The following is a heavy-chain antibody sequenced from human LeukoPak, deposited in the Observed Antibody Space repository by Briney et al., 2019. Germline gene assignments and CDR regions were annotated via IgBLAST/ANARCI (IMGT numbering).Heavy chain of an antibody. D-gene: IGHD6-19*01. J-gene: IGHJ3*02. CDR1: GYTFTSYG. Sequence: GASVKVSCKASGYTFTSYGISWVRQAPGQGLEWMGWISAYNGNTNYAQKLQGRVTMTTDTSTSTAYMELRSLRSDDTAVYYCARETPQWLPRLDAFDIWGQGTMVTVSS. V-gene: IGHV1-18*01. CDR3: ARETPQWLPRLDAFDI. CDR2: ISAYNGNT.